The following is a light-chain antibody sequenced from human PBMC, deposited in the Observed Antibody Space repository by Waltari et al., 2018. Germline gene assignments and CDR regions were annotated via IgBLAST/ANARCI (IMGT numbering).Light chain of an antibody. J-gene: IGKJ1*01. CDR1: PSVSSH. CDR3: QQRSNWPS. Sequence: LVLTQSPATLSLSPGDTPTLSCRASPSVSSHLAWYQQKPGQAPRLLIYEASKRATGIPARFSGSGSGTDFTLTITSLEPEDFAVFFCQQRSNWPSFGPGTKVEIK. V-gene: IGKV3-11*01. CDR2: EAS.